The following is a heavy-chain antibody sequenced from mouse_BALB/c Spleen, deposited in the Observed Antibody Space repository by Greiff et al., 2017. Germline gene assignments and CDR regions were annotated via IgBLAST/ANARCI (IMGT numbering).Heavy chain of an antibody. V-gene: IGHV1-63*01. J-gene: IGHJ3*01. D-gene: IGHD2-1*01. Sequence: VQLQQSGAELVRPGTSVKISCKASGYAFTNYWLGWVKQRPGHGLEWIGDIYPGSGNTYYNEKFKGKATLTADKSSSTAYMQLSSLTSEDSAVYFCARRHGNHFGFAYWGQGTLVTVSA. CDR3: ARRHGNHFGFAY. CDR2: IYPGSGNT. CDR1: GYAFTNYW.